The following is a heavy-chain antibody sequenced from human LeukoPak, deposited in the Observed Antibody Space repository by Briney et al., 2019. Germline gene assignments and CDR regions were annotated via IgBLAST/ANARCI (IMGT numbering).Heavy chain of an antibody. CDR1: GGSISRSN. D-gene: IGHD3-22*01. V-gene: IGHV4-59*01. CDR2: IYYSGST. CDR3: ARIFTDSGSYYSEY. Sequence: SETLSLTCTVSGGSISRSNWSWIRQPPGKGLEWIGYIYYSGSTNYNPSLKSRVTISVDTSKNQFSLKLTSVSAADTAVYYCARIFTDSGSYYSEYWGQGTLVTVSS. J-gene: IGHJ4*02.